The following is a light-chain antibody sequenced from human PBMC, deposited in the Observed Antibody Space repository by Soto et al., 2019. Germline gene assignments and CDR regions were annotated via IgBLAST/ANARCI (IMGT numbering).Light chain of an antibody. CDR2: AAS. CDR1: QDIRSD. CDR3: QQYLAWPQT. Sequence: DIQMTQSPSSLSASVGDRVTITCRASQDIRSDLGWFQQKPGKAPKRLIYAASTLESGVPSRFSGSRSGTEFTLTISSLQPEDFATYYCQQYLAWPQTFGQGTKVDIK. J-gene: IGKJ1*01. V-gene: IGKV1-17*01.